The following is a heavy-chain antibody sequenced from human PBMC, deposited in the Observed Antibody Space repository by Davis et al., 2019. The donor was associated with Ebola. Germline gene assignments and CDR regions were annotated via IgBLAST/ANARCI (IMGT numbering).Heavy chain of an antibody. CDR1: AYIFTNYG. J-gene: IGHJ4*02. CDR2: INPHNGNT. Sequence: ASVQVSCKASAYIFTNYGITWVRQAPGQGLEWMGWINPHNGNTNYAQNVQGRVTMTTDTSTSTAYMEVGSLRYDDTAVYYCARAQFPTTSDHWGQGTLVTVSS. D-gene: IGHD1-1*01. CDR3: ARAQFPTTSDH. V-gene: IGHV1-18*04.